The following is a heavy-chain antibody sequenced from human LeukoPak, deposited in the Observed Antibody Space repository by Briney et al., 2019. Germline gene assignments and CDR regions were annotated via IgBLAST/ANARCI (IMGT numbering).Heavy chain of an antibody. V-gene: IGHV4-59*01. CDR2: IYYSGST. CDR3: ARDSGRYLDWLLPQGSAFDI. CDR1: GGSISSYY. Sequence: SETLSLTCTVSGGSISSYYWSWIRQPPGKGLEWIGYIYYSGSTNYNPSLKSRVTISVDTSKNQFSLKLSSVTAADTAVYYCARDSGRYLDWLLPQGSAFDIWGQGTMVTVSS. D-gene: IGHD3-9*01. J-gene: IGHJ3*02.